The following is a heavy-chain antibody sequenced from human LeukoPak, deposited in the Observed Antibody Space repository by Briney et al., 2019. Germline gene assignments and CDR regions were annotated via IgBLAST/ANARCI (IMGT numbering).Heavy chain of an antibody. CDR3: ARGPYSGDWHFDF. J-gene: IGHJ4*02. CDR2: IVSNGDST. D-gene: IGHD6-19*01. CDR1: GFTFSRYG. Sequence: GGSLRLSCSASGFTFSRYGMHWVRQAPGKGLEYVSAIVSNGDSTYYADSVKGRFTISRDNAKNTLYLQMSSLRPDDTAVYYCARGPYSGDWHFDFWGQGTLVTVSS. V-gene: IGHV3-64D*09.